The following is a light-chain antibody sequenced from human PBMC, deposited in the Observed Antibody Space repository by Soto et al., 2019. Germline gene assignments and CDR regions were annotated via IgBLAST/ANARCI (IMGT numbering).Light chain of an antibody. CDR2: GAS. V-gene: IGKV3-20*01. J-gene: IGKJ2*01. Sequence: EIVLTQSPGTLSLSPGERATLSCRASHSDSSSYLAWYQQKPGQGPRLLIYGASSRATGIPDRFSGSGSGTDFTLTISRLEPEDFAVYYCQQYGGSPPYTFGQGTKLEIK. CDR3: QQYGGSPPYT. CDR1: HSDSSSY.